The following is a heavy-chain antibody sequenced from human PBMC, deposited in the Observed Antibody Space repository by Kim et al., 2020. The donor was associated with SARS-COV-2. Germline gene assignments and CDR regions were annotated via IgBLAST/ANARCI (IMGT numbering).Heavy chain of an antibody. D-gene: IGHD3-16*01. CDR1: GGSITDYT. CDR2: VYNIEST. J-gene: IGHJ4*02. Sequence: SETLSLTCDVSGGSITDYTWSWIRQPPGKGLEWIAYVYNIESTNYNPSLKSRLTMSVDASKKQLSLRLTSVTAADTAVYYCAGGAYRRFDFWGQGSLVTV. CDR3: AGGAYRRFDF. V-gene: IGHV4-59*13.